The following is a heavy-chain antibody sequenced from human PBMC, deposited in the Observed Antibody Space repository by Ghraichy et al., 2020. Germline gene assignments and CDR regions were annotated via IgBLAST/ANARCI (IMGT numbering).Heavy chain of an antibody. Sequence: SETLSLTCTVSGYSISSGYYWGWIRQPPGKGLEWIGSIYHSGSTYYNPSLKSRVTISVDTSKNQFSLKLSSVTAADTAVYYCARDGGGYTYYFDYWGQGTLVTVSS. CDR2: IYHSGST. CDR1: GYSISSGYY. D-gene: IGHD2-15*01. J-gene: IGHJ4*02. V-gene: IGHV4-38-2*02. CDR3: ARDGGGYTYYFDY.